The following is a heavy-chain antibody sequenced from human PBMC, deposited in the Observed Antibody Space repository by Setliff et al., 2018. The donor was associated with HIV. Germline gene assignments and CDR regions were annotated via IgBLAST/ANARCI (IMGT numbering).Heavy chain of an antibody. J-gene: IGHJ1*01. CDR2: IFYSGST. CDR3: TRHNNDDNSGYLSFRH. V-gene: IGHV4-59*08. Sequence: SETLSLTCTVSGGSISTYYWSWIRQPPGKGLEWIGYIFYSGSTNYNTALESRVSISLDTSKSQFSLRLTTVTAADTAVYYCTRHNNDDNSGYLSFRHWGQGALVTVSS. D-gene: IGHD3-22*01. CDR1: GGSISTYY.